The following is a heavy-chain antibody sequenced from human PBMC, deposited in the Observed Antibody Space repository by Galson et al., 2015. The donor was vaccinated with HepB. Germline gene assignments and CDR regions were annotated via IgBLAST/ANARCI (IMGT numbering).Heavy chain of an antibody. J-gene: IGHJ3*01. CDR3: SRDVTPSNSGDHYYDALDV. D-gene: IGHD2-21*01. CDR2: IDQGGVSRI. CDR1: GFTFGDYW. Sequence: SLRLSCAASGFTFGDYWMTWVRQVPGKGLEWVANIDQGGVSRIYYVDSVKGRFTISRDNAKNTLYLQLDSLRAEDTAVYYCSRDVTPSNSGDHYYDALDVWGQGTMITVSS. V-gene: IGHV3-7*05.